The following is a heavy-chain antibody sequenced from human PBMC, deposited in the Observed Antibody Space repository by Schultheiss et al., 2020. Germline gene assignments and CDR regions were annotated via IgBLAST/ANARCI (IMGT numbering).Heavy chain of an antibody. D-gene: IGHD3-22*01. J-gene: IGHJ6*02. Sequence: GGSLRLSCAASGFTFSSYGMHWVRQAPGKGLEWVAVISYDGSNKYYADSVKGRFTISRDNSKNTLYLQMNSLRAEDTAVYYCAREEKTYYYDSSGYYLAYYYYGMDVWGQGTTVTVSS. CDR2: ISYDGSNK. CDR3: AREEKTYYYDSSGYYLAYYYYGMDV. CDR1: GFTFSSYG. V-gene: IGHV3-30*03.